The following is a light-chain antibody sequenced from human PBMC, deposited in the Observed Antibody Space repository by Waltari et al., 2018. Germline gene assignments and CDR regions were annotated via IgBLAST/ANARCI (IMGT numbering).Light chain of an antibody. V-gene: IGLV3-1*01. Sequence: SYELTQPPSVSVSPGQTASITCSGDKLGDKYACWYQQKPGQSPVLVIYQASTRPSGIPERFSGATSRNTATLTISGTQAMDEADYYCQAWDSSTLYVFGTGTKVTVL. CDR2: QAS. CDR1: KLGDKY. J-gene: IGLJ1*01. CDR3: QAWDSSTLYV.